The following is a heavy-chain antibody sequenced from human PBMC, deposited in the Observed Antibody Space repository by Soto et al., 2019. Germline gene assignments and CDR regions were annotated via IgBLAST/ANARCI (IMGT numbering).Heavy chain of an antibody. V-gene: IGHV3-23*01. Sequence: EVQLLESGGGLAQPGGSLRLSCAPSGFPIGGNAMSWVRQAPGKGLEWVSMIRGGGDTYYADSVKGRFTISRDNSKNILYLPVNSLRAEDTAVYYCAKDRGENDTYPIFDCWGQGTLVTVSS. D-gene: IGHD3-10*01. J-gene: IGHJ4*02. CDR1: GFPIGGNA. CDR3: AKDRGENDTYPIFDC. CDR2: IRGGGDT.